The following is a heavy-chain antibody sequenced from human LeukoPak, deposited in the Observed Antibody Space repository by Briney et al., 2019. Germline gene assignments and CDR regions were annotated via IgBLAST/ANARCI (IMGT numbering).Heavy chain of an antibody. CDR3: ARVVLRYFDWLPTPDY. J-gene: IGHJ4*02. CDR2: INAGNGNT. V-gene: IGHV1-3*01. CDR1: GYTFTSYA. D-gene: IGHD3-9*01. Sequence: ASVKVSFKASGYTFTSYAMHWVRQAPGQRLEWMGWINAGNGNTKYSQKFQGRVTITRDTSASTAYMELSSLRSEDTAVYYCARVVLRYFDWLPTPDYWGPGTLVTVSS.